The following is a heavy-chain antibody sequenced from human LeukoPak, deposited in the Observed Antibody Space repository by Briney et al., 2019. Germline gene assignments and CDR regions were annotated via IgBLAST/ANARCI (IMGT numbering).Heavy chain of an antibody. CDR2: IIPIDGTA. D-gene: IGHD3-10*01. J-gene: IGHJ3*02. Sequence: ASVKVSCKASRDTFTRCAFSWVRQAPGQGLEWMGGIIPIDGTANFAQEFQGRVTITADQSTSTAYMELSSLRSEDTAIYYCARDPGAPVRAFDIWGQGTLVTVSS. CDR3: ARDPGAPVRAFDI. CDR1: RDTFTRCA. V-gene: IGHV1-69*13.